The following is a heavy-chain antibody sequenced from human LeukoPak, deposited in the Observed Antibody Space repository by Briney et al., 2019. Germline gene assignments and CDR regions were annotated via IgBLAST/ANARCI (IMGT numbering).Heavy chain of an antibody. D-gene: IGHD4-17*01. J-gene: IGHJ4*02. V-gene: IGHV1-46*01. CDR3: ARATTYGDYDY. Sequence: GASVKVSCKASGYTFTSYYMHWVRQAHGQGLEWMGIINPSGGSTSYAQKLQGRVTMTTDTSTSTAYMELRSLRSDDTAVYYCARATTYGDYDYWGQGTLVTVSS. CDR1: GYTFTSYY. CDR2: INPSGGST.